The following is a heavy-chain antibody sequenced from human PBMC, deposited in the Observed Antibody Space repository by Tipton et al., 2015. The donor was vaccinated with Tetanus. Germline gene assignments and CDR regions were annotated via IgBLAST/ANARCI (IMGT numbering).Heavy chain of an antibody. Sequence: QVQLVQSGAEVKKPGSSVKVSCKASGGTFSSYAISWVRQAPRQGLEWMGGIIPIFGTANYAQKFQGRVTITADESTSTAYMELSSLRSEDTAVYYCARDYTDYYDSSGPTAFDIWGQGTMVTVSS. D-gene: IGHD3-22*01. V-gene: IGHV1-69*01. CDR2: IIPIFGTA. CDR3: ARDYTDYYDSSGPTAFDI. J-gene: IGHJ3*02. CDR1: GGTFSSYA.